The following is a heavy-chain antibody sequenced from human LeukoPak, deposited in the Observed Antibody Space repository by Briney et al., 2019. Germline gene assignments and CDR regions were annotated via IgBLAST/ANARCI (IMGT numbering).Heavy chain of an antibody. Sequence: PGGSLRLSCTASGSTFRSFAMSWVRQAPGKGLEWVSTIDDGGSNTYYADSVKGRFTLSRDNSKNTLYLQMNSLRAEDTAVYYCAKGEGVPAAFDYWGQGTLVTVSS. CDR3: AKGEGVPAAFDY. V-gene: IGHV3-23*01. CDR1: GSTFRSFA. CDR2: IDDGGSNT. J-gene: IGHJ4*02. D-gene: IGHD2-2*01.